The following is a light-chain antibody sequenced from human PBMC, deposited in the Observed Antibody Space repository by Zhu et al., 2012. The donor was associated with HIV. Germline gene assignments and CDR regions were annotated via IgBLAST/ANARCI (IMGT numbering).Light chain of an antibody. CDR1: QSVNSN. J-gene: IGKJ1*01. CDR2: GAS. CDR3: QQYNNWPPWT. V-gene: IGKV3-15*01. Sequence: EIVMTQSPATLSVSPGERATLSCRASQSVNSNLAWYQQKPGQTPRLLIYGASTRATAIPARFSGSGSGTEFTLTISSMQSEDFAVYHCQQYNNWPPWTFGQGTKVEIK.